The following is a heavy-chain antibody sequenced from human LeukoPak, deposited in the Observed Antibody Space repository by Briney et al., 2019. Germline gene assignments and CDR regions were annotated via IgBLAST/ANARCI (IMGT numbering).Heavy chain of an antibody. CDR1: GFTFSSYW. D-gene: IGHD3-3*01. J-gene: IGHJ4*02. CDR3: ARSPITIFGVVPLDY. V-gene: IGHV3-74*01. CDR2: INTDGSST. Sequence: GGSLRLSCAASGFTFSSYWMHWVRQAPGKGLVWVSRINTDGSSTSYADSVKGRFTISRDNAKNTLYLQMNSLRAEDTAVYYCARSPITIFGVVPLDYWGQGTLVTVSS.